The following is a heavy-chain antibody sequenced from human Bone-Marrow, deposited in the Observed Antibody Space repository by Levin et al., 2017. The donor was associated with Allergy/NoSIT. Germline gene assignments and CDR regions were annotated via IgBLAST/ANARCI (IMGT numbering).Heavy chain of an antibody. V-gene: IGHV4-39*01. J-gene: IGHJ3*02. D-gene: IGHD1-1*01. CDR3: ARPRLTGRDAFDM. Sequence: KTSETLSLNCIVSGGSIRDSVWGWVRQAPGKGLEWIGSVFHTGSTFYSPSLGGRITMSVDTRQNRISLKLSSVTAADTAVYFCARPRLTGRDAFDMWGQGTMVTVSS. CDR2: VFHTGST. CDR1: GGSIRDSV.